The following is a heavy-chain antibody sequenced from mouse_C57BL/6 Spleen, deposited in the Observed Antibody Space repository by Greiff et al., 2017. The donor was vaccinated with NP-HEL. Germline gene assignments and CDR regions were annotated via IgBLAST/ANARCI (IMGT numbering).Heavy chain of an antibody. CDR2: IHPSSGST. V-gene: IGHV1-64*01. CDR1: GYTFTSYW. CDR3: ARSYYDYDVWYFDV. D-gene: IGHD2-4*01. Sequence: QVQLQQPGAELVKPGASVKLSCKASGYTFTSYWMHWVKQRPGQGLEWIGMIHPSSGSTNYNEKFKSKATLTVDKSSSTAYMQLSSLTSEDSAVYYCARSYYDYDVWYFDVWGTGTTVTVSS. J-gene: IGHJ1*03.